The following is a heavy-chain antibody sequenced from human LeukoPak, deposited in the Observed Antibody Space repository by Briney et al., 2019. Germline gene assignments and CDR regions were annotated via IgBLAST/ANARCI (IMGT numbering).Heavy chain of an antibody. V-gene: IGHV1-69*05. CDR2: LIPIFGTA. Sequence: ASVKLASKLSGVTFSSYAISWVRQAPGQGLGWRGGLIPIFGTANYAQKFQGRVTMTTDTSTSTAYVELRSLRSEDPAEYYCVRDSRSYWRGDYWGQGTLVTVSS. J-gene: IGHJ4*02. D-gene: IGHD1-26*01. CDR1: GVTFSSYA. CDR3: VRDSRSYWRGDY.